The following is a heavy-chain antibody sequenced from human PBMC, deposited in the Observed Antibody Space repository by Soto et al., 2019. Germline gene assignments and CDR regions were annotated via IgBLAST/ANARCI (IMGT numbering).Heavy chain of an antibody. J-gene: IGHJ4*02. V-gene: IGHV1-46*01. CDR2: INPSIGTT. Sequence: GASVTVSCKASGYTFTSQNMHWVRQAPGQGLEWMGVINPSIGTTTYAQKFQGRVTMTSDTSTSSVYMEVSSLRSADTAVYYCERDHTNSYGVYYFDYWGQGTPVTVSS. CDR1: GYTFTSQN. CDR3: ERDHTNSYGVYYFDY. D-gene: IGHD5-18*01.